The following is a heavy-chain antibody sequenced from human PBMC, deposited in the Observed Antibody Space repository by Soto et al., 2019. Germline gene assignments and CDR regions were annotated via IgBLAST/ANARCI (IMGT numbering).Heavy chain of an antibody. Sequence: QVQLVQSGAEVKKPGSSVKVSCRASGGTFSSYAISWVRQAPGQGLEWMGGIIPLFGTVGYAQQFQGRVTVTADEAMTPVYMDLSSLRFEDTALYDCASLTVDTPLVSFDYYGMDVWGQGTTVCVS. D-gene: IGHD5-18*01. CDR3: ASLTVDTPLVSFDYYGMDV. J-gene: IGHJ6*02. V-gene: IGHV1-69*01. CDR2: IIPLFGTV. CDR1: GGTFSSYA.